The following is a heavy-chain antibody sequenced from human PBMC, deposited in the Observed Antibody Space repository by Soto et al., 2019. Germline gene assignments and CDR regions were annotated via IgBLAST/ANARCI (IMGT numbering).Heavy chain of an antibody. Sequence: SETLSLTCTVSGGSISSSSYYWGWIRQPPGKGLEWIGSIYYSGSTYYNPSLKSRVTISVDTSKNQFSLKLSSVTAADTAVYYCASLTSTTIFGVVNWFDPWGQGTLVTVSS. D-gene: IGHD3-3*01. J-gene: IGHJ5*02. V-gene: IGHV4-39*01. CDR2: IYYSGST. CDR1: GGSISSSSYY. CDR3: ASLTSTTIFGVVNWFDP.